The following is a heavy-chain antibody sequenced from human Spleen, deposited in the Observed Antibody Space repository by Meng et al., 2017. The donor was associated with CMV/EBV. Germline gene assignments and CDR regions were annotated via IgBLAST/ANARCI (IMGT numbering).Heavy chain of an antibody. CDR1: GVNFHNYN. CDR3: ARVSSGWSGGYYFDY. CDR2: IWFDGRKI. J-gene: IGHJ4*02. Sequence: SGVNFHNYNMHWVRQAPGKGLEWVAVIWFDGRKIHYPDSVKGRFTISRDNSRNTLYLQMNSLRAEDTGVYYCARVSSGWSGGYYFDYWGQGTLVTVSS. V-gene: IGHV3-33*01. D-gene: IGHD6-19*01.